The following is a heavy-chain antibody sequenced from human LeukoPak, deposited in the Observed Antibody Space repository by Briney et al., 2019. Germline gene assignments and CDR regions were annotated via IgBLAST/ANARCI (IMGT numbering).Heavy chain of an antibody. V-gene: IGHV4-59*01. CDR1: GGSISSYY. D-gene: IGHD3-16*02. CDR2: IYYSGST. Sequence: SETLSLTCTVSGGSISSYYWSWIRQPLGKGLEWIGYIYYSGSTNYNPSLKSRVTISVDTSKNQFSLKLSSVTAADTAVYYCARGRRVRELSSTHWGQGTLVTVSS. J-gene: IGHJ4*02. CDR3: ARGRRVRELSSTH.